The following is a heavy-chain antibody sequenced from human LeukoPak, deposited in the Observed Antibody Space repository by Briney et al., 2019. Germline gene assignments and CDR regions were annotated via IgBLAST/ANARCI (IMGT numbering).Heavy chain of an antibody. CDR2: IWNDGSNK. V-gene: IGHV3-33*01. D-gene: IGHD3-10*01. CDR3: ARASGPFDY. CDR1: GFGFDIYG. J-gene: IGHJ4*02. Sequence: PGGSLRLSCAASGFGFDIYGMHWVRPAPGKGLEWLAVIWNDGSNKYYADSVKGRFTISRDNSKNTLYLQMNSLRGEDTALYYCARASGPFDYWGQGTLVTVSS.